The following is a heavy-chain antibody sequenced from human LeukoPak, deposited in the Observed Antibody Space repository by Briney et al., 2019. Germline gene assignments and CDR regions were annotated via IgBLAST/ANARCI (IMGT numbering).Heavy chain of an antibody. Sequence: PGGSLRLSCAASGFTFSSYAMSWVRQAPGKGLEWVSAISGGGGSTYYADSVKGRFTISRDNSKNTLYLQMNSLRAEDTAVYYCAKSLQYYYDSSGYYLYFDYWGQGTLVTVSS. V-gene: IGHV3-23*01. CDR2: ISGGGGST. D-gene: IGHD3-22*01. J-gene: IGHJ4*02. CDR3: AKSLQYYYDSSGYYLYFDY. CDR1: GFTFSSYA.